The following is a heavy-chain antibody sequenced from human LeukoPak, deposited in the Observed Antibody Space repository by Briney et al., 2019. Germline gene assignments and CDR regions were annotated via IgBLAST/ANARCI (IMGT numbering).Heavy chain of an antibody. CDR2: ISGSGGST. Sequence: GGSLRLSCAASGFTFSSYAMSWVRQAPGKGLEWVSAISGSGGSTYYADSVKGRFTISSDNSKNTRYLQMNSLRAEDTAVYYCAKAIPRGPAYYYMDVWGKGTMVTVSS. V-gene: IGHV3-23*01. CDR3: AKAIPRGPAYYYMDV. CDR1: GFTFSSYA. D-gene: IGHD2-2*01. J-gene: IGHJ6*03.